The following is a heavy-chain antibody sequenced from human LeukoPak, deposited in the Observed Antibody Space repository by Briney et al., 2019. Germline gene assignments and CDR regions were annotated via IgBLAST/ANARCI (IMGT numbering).Heavy chain of an antibody. D-gene: IGHD5-18*01. Sequence: PGGSLRLSCAAPGFTFSSYWMSWVRQAPGKGLEWVANIKQDGSEKYYVDSVKGRFTISRDNAKNSLYLQMNSLRAEDTAVYYCARDIWLWDAFDIWGQGTMVTVSS. V-gene: IGHV3-7*01. J-gene: IGHJ3*02. CDR3: ARDIWLWDAFDI. CDR1: GFTFSSYW. CDR2: IKQDGSEK.